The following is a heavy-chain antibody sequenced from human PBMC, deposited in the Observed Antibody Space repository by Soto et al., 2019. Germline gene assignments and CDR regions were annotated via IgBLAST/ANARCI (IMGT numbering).Heavy chain of an antibody. J-gene: IGHJ4*02. V-gene: IGHV3-30*03. Sequence: GGSLRLSCAASGFTFSSYGMHWVRQAPGKGLEWVAVISYDGSNKYYADSVKGRFTISRDNSKNTLYLQMNSLRAEDTAVYYCASSGPFDWLLYCPYWGQGTLVTVSS. CDR2: ISYDGSNK. CDR1: GFTFSSYG. D-gene: IGHD3-9*01. CDR3: ASSGPFDWLLYCPY.